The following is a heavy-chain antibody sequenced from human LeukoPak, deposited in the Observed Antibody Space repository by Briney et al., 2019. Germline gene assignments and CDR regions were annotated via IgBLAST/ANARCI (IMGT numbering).Heavy chain of an antibody. D-gene: IGHD3-10*01. Sequence: GGSLRLSCAASGFTFSSYAMSWVRQAPGKGLEWVSAISGSGGSTYYADSVKGRFTISRDNSKNTLYLQMNSLRAEETAVYYCARDTEAPVRGVIIGPYGVSFDPWGQGTLVTVSS. CDR3: ARDTEAPVRGVIIGPYGVSFDP. J-gene: IGHJ5*02. CDR2: ISGSGGST. V-gene: IGHV3-23*01. CDR1: GFTFSSYA.